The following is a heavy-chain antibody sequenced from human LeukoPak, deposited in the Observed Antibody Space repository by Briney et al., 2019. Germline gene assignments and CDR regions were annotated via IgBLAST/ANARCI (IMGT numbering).Heavy chain of an antibody. Sequence: GGSLRLSCSASGFTSSRYAMHWVRQAPGKGLEYVSGINDNGGRTHYGDSVKGRFSISRDNSKNTLHLQMSTLRAEDTALYYCVKDVGGSYAFDYWGQGILVTVAS. J-gene: IGHJ4*02. CDR3: VKDVGGSYAFDY. CDR2: INDNGGRT. D-gene: IGHD1-26*01. V-gene: IGHV3-64D*09. CDR1: GFTSSRYA.